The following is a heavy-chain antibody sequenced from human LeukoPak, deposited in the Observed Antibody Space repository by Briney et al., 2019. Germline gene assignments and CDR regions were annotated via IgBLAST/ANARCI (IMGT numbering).Heavy chain of an antibody. D-gene: IGHD4-17*01. J-gene: IGHJ4*02. CDR1: GFTVRSNY. CDR3: VRDGDYHLY. V-gene: IGHV3-53*01. CDR2: INTGGST. Sequence: PGGSLRLSCAASGFTVRSNYMTWVRQAPGKGLEWVSVINTGGSTYYADSVKGRFTISRDDSKNTLYLQMNGLRAEDTAVYYCVRDGDYHLYWGQGTLVTVSS.